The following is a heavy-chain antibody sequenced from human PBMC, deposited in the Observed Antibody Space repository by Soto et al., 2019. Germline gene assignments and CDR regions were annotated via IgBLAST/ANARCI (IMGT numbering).Heavy chain of an antibody. Sequence: EVQLLETGGGLVQPGGSLRLSCAASGFTFSSYAMSWVRQAPGKGLEWVSAISGSGGSTYYADSVKGRFTISRDNSKNTLYLQMNSLRAEDTVVYYCAKDRISGYELYYFDYWGQGTLVNVSS. V-gene: IGHV3-23*01. D-gene: IGHD5-12*01. CDR3: AKDRISGYELYYFDY. CDR2: ISGSGGST. J-gene: IGHJ4*02. CDR1: GFTFSSYA.